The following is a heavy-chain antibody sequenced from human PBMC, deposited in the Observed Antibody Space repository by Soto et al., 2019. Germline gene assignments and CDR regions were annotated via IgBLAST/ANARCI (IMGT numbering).Heavy chain of an antibody. CDR3: ARHSGGTTAALDS. CDR2: IYYSGRT. V-gene: IGHV4-59*08. D-gene: IGHD1-1*01. CDR1: GGSISSYY. Sequence: QVHLQESGPPLVKPSETLSLTCTVSGGSISSYYWSWIRQPPGKGLEWIGFIYYSGRTNYNPSLKGRVTISVDTSRNQFSLKLSSVTAADTAVYYCARHSGGTTAALDSWGQGTLVPVSS. J-gene: IGHJ4*02.